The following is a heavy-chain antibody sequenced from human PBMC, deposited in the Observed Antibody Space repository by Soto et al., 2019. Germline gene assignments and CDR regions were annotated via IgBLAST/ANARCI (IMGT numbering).Heavy chain of an antibody. V-gene: IGHV3-30*03. CDR3: ARSRDGYSFYFYYGMDG. D-gene: IGHD4-4*01. CDR1: GFIFTSYG. CDR2: ILHDGSAE. Sequence: WGSLRISCASSGFIFTSYGMHWVRQAPGKGLEWMALILHDGSAEYYADSVKGRFTISRDNSKNTLYLQMNSLTAEDTAVYYCARSRDGYSFYFYYGMDGWGQGTPVTVSS. J-gene: IGHJ6*01.